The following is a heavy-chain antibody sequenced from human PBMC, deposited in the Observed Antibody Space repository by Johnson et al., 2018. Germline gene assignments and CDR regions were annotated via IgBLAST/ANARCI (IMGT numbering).Heavy chain of an antibody. CDR1: GGTFSSSA. CDR3: GRDGVVGDGYNSDAFDI. J-gene: IGHJ3*02. D-gene: IGHD5-24*01. Sequence: QVQLVQSGAEVKKPGSSVKVSCKASGGTFSSSAISWVRQAPGQGLEWMGGISPIFGTANYAQKFQGRVTITADESTSTAHMELGRLRSEDTAVDDGGRDGVVGDGYNSDAFDIWGQGTMVTVTS. CDR2: ISPIFGTA. V-gene: IGHV1-69*12.